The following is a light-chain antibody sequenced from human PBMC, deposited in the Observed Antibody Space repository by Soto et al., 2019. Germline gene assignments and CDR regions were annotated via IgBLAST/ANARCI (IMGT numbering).Light chain of an antibody. Sequence: QSALTQPASVSGSPGQSITISCTGTSSDIGGDKYVSWFQQHPGKVPKLMIYEVNNRPSGVSNRFSASKSGNTASLTISGLQAEYEADYYCSSYTSSSTWVFGGGTKLTVL. CDR2: EVN. J-gene: IGLJ3*02. V-gene: IGLV2-14*01. CDR3: SSYTSSSTWV. CDR1: SSDIGGDKY.